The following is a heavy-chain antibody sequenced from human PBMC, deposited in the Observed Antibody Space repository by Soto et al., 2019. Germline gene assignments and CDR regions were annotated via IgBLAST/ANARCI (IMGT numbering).Heavy chain of an antibody. V-gene: IGHV3-23*01. J-gene: IGHJ4*02. Sequence: GGSLRLSCAASGFTFSGFYMNWVRQAPGKGLEWVSAISNSGDKTHYADSVMGRFTISRDNSKNTLFLKMNSLRAEDTALYYGVKDVWAHWGQGTLVTVSS. CDR1: GFTFSGFY. CDR2: ISNSGDKT. D-gene: IGHD7-27*01. CDR3: VKDVWAH.